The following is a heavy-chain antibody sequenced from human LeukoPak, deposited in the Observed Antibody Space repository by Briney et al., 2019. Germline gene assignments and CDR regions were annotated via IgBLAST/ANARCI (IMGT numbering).Heavy chain of an antibody. CDR3: ARENDFWSGSFDY. Sequence: GGSLRLSCAASGFTFRNYWMSWVRQAPGKGLEWVANIKQDGTDKYYVDSMKGRFSISRDNAKNSLYLQMNSLRVGDTAIYYCARENDFWSGSFDYWGQGTLVSVSS. V-gene: IGHV3-7*01. CDR2: IKQDGTDK. D-gene: IGHD3-3*01. CDR1: GFTFRNYW. J-gene: IGHJ4*02.